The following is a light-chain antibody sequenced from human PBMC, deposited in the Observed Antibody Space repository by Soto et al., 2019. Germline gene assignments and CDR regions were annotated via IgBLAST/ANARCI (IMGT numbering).Light chain of an antibody. CDR2: AAS. CDR3: QQCYCSPRT. V-gene: IGKV1-39*01. Sequence: DIQMTQSPSTLSASVGDRVTITCRASQSISTYLNWYQQKVGRAPTLLIYAASSLQSGVPSRFSGGGSGTDFTLTISRLQPEDFAVFLCQQCYCSPRTFVQGTKVEIK. CDR1: QSISTY. J-gene: IGKJ1*01.